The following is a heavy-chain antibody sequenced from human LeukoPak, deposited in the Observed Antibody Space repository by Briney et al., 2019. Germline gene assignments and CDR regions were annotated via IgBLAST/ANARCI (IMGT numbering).Heavy chain of an antibody. CDR1: GFTFSSYA. D-gene: IGHD2-2*01. CDR2: ISGGGGGA. Sequence: GGSLRLSCAASGFTFSSYAMSWVCEAPGEGLECASDISGGGGGAFYTDSVKGRFTISRDNSKNTLYLQMNSLRAEDTAVYYCAREDIVVVPAAQLHYYYYGMDVWGQGTTVTVSS. CDR3: AREDIVVVPAAQLHYYYYGMDV. V-gene: IGHV3-23*01. J-gene: IGHJ6*02.